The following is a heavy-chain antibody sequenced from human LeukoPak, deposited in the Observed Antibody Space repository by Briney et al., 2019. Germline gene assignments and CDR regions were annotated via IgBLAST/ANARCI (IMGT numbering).Heavy chain of an antibody. CDR3: AREHQVTDYYYYYTDV. Sequence: SETLSLTCTVSGGSISNYYWSWIRQPAGKGLEWIGRIYTSGTADYNPSLKSRVTTSVDTSKNQFSLRLSSVTAADTAVYYCAREHQVTDYYYYYTDVWGKGTTVTVCS. CDR2: IYTSGTA. CDR1: GGSISNYY. J-gene: IGHJ6*03. D-gene: IGHD2-21*02. V-gene: IGHV4-4*07.